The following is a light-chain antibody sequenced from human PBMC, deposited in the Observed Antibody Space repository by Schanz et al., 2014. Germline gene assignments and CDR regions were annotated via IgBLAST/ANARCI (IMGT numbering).Light chain of an antibody. Sequence: QPVLTQPPSASASLGAPVKVTCTLTSGHISYAIAWHQQQPEKGPHHLMNVSSAGSHTKGDGLPDRFSDSSSGAERDLTISSLQSEDEADYYCQTWDTGLKVVFGGGTKLTVL. CDR2: VSSAGSH. J-gene: IGLJ2*01. CDR3: QTWDTGLKVV. CDR1: SGHISYA. V-gene: IGLV4-69*01.